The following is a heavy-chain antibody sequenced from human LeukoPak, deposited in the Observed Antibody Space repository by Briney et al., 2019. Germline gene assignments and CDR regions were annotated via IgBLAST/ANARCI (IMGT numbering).Heavy chain of an antibody. Sequence: EASVKVSCKASGYTFTGYYMHWVRQAPGQGLEWMGWINPNSGGTNYAQKFQGRVTMTRDTSISTAYMELSRLGSDDTAVYYCARDLSPVVVVAATTPYYYYGMDVWGQGTTVAVSS. CDR1: GYTFTGYY. D-gene: IGHD2-15*01. J-gene: IGHJ6*02. CDR3: ARDLSPVVVVAATTPYYYYGMDV. CDR2: INPNSGGT. V-gene: IGHV1-2*02.